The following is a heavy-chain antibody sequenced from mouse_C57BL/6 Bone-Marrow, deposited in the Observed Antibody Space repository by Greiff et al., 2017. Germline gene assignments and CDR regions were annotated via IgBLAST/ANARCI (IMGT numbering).Heavy chain of an antibody. CDR3: ARQTVVHYYAMDY. Sequence: EVHLVESGGDLVKPGGSLKLSCAASGFTFSSYGMSWVRQTPDKRLEWVATISSGGSYTYYPDSVKGRFTISRDNAKNTLYLQMSSQKSEDTAMYYCARQTVVHYYAMDYWGQGTSVTVSS. V-gene: IGHV5-6*01. CDR2: ISSGGSYT. J-gene: IGHJ4*01. CDR1: GFTFSSYG. D-gene: IGHD1-1*01.